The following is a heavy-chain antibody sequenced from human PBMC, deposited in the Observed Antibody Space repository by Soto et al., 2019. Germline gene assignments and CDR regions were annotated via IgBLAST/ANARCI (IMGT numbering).Heavy chain of an antibody. J-gene: IGHJ6*02. V-gene: IGHV4-34*01. D-gene: IGHD3-3*02. Sequence: PSETLSLTCAVYGGSFSGYYWSWIRQPPGKGLEWIGEINDSGSTNYNPSLKSRVTMSVDTSKNQFSLILYSVTAADTAVYYCARDRQYYHFWGGYENEGPYGMDVWGQGTTVTVSS. CDR1: GGSFSGYY. CDR3: ARDRQYYHFWGGYENEGPYGMDV. CDR2: INDSGST.